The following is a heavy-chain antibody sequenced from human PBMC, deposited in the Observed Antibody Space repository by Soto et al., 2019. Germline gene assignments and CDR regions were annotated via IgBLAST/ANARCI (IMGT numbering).Heavy chain of an antibody. D-gene: IGHD6-25*01. Sequence: GASVKVSCKASGGTFSSYAISWVRQAPGQGLEWVGGIIPIFGTANYAQKFQGRVTITADESTSTAYMELSSLRSEDTAVYYCAKARGRLYGMDVWGQGTTVTVSS. V-gene: IGHV1-69*13. CDR1: GGTFSSYA. J-gene: IGHJ6*02. CDR3: AKARGRLYGMDV. CDR2: IIPIFGTA.